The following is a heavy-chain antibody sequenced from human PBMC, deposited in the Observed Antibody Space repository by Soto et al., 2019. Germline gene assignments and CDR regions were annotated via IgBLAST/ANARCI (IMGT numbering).Heavy chain of an antibody. CDR3: ARLELTGLDN. D-gene: IGHD3-9*01. Sequence: XESLKISLEASGYSFTSYLLVWVRQTPGKGLEWMGIIYPGDSDTRYSPSFQGQVTISADKSFSTAYLQWSGLKASDTAIYFCARLELTGLDNWGQGTPVTVSS. CDR1: GYSFTSYL. CDR2: IYPGDSDT. V-gene: IGHV5-51*01. J-gene: IGHJ4*02.